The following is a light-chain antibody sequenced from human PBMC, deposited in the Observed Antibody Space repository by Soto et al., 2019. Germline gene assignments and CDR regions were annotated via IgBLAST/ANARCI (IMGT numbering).Light chain of an antibody. CDR2: DAS. CDR1: QNINNW. V-gene: IGKV1-5*01. J-gene: IGKJ1*01. CDR3: QHMRT. Sequence: DIQMTQSPSTLSASIGYRFTITCRASQNINNWIAWYQQKPGKAPKFLIYDASTLESGVPSRFSGSGFGTDFSLTISSLQPDDFGSYYCQHMRTFGQGTTVDIK.